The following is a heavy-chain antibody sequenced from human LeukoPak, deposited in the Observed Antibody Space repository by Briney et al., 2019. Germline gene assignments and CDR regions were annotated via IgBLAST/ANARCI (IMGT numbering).Heavy chain of an antibody. CDR1: GFTFSSYA. D-gene: IGHD1/OR15-1a*01. CDR3: AKVLGQLYYFDY. J-gene: IGHJ4*02. Sequence: GGSLRLSCAASGFTFSSYAMSWVRQAPGKGLEWVSAISGSGGSTYYADSVKGRFTISRDNSKNALYLQMNSLRAEDTAVYYCAKVLGQLYYFDYWGQGTLVTVSS. V-gene: IGHV3-23*01. CDR2: ISGSGGST.